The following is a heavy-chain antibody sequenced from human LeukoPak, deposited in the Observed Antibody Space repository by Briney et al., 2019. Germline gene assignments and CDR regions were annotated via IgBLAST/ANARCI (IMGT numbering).Heavy chain of an antibody. Sequence: PGGSLRLSCATSGFNFNSKWMTWVRQAPGKGLEWVANINQDGSEKYHGDSVKGRFTISRDNAKSSLFLEMNSLRAEDTAVYYCARDYYGSGSCFDYWGQGTLVTVSS. V-gene: IGHV3-7*01. J-gene: IGHJ4*02. CDR2: INQDGSEK. CDR3: ARDYYGSGSCFDY. D-gene: IGHD3-10*01. CDR1: GFNFNSKW.